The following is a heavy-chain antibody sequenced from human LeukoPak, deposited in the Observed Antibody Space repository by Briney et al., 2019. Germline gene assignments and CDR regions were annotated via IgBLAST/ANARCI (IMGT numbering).Heavy chain of an antibody. CDR1: GGTFSRYA. V-gene: IGHV1-69*05. Sequence: SVKVSCKASGGTFSRYAISWGRQAPGRWLELMGGIIPIFGTANYAQKFQGRVTMTTDTSTSTAYMELRSLRSDDTAVYYCARVRYNVLRFLEWPKGYDYWGQGTLVTVSS. CDR2: IIPIFGTA. CDR3: ARVRYNVLRFLEWPKGYDY. D-gene: IGHD3-3*01. J-gene: IGHJ4*02.